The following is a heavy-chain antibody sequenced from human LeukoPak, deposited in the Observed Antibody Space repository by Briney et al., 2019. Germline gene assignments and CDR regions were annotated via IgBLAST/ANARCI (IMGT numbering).Heavy chain of an antibody. CDR3: VRDRALDY. D-gene: IGHD3-16*02. Sequence: GSLRLSCVASGFTFNSYNMNWVRQAPGKGLEWVSSISSSSSYMYSADSVEGRFIISRDNAKNSLYLHMNSLRVEDTAVYYCVRDRALDYWGQGTLVTVSS. CDR2: ISSSSSYM. J-gene: IGHJ4*02. CDR1: GFTFNSYN. V-gene: IGHV3-21*01.